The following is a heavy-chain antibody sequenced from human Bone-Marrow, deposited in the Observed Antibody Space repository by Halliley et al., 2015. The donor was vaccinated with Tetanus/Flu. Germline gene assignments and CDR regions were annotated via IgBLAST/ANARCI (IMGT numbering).Heavy chain of an antibody. V-gene: IGHV3-23*01. CDR2: ISGSGRST. D-gene: IGHD3-10*01. J-gene: IGHJ4*02. Sequence: SLRLSCAASGFTFSSYAMSWVRQAPGMGLEWVSAISGSGRSTYYADSVKGRFTISRDNARNTVYLQMNSLSPDDAAMYYCSRDTYGRYDHWGQGTLVTVSS. CDR3: SRDTYGRYDH. CDR1: GFTFSSYA.